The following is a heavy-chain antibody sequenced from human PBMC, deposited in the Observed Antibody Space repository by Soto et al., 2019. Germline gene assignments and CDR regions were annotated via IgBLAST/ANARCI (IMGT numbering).Heavy chain of an antibody. J-gene: IGHJ4*02. CDR1: GVSSRSGVYY. CDR3: ARTSRTGYCTNGVCSIDN. CDR2: IYYSGST. V-gene: IGHV4-31*03. Sequence: SETLSVTCPVSGVSSRSGVYYLSWISPHPGKGLEWIGYIYYSGSTYYNPSLKSRVTISVDTSKNQFSLKLSSVTAADTAVYYCARTSRTGYCTNGVCSIDNCGQATRVSVSS. D-gene: IGHD2-8*01.